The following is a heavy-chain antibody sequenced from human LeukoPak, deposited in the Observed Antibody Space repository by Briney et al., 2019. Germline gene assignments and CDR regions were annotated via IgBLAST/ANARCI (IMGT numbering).Heavy chain of an antibody. CDR1: GGSFSGYY. Sequence: SQTLSLTCAVYGGSFSGYYWSWIRQPPGKGLEWIGEINHSGSTNYNPSLKSRVTISVDTSKNQFSLRLSSVTAADTAVYYCARGQKKYYYDSSVLTGLLNWFDPWGQGTLVTVSS. CDR2: INHSGST. CDR3: ARGQKKYYYDSSVLTGLLNWFDP. D-gene: IGHD3-22*01. V-gene: IGHV4-34*01. J-gene: IGHJ5*02.